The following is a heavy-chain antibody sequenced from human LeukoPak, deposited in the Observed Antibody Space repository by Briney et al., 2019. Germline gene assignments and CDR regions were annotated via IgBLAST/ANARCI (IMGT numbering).Heavy chain of an antibody. Sequence: GASVKVSCKASGYTFTSYDINWVRQATGQGLEWMGWMNPNSGNTGYAQKFQGRVTITRNTSISTAYMELSSLRSEDTAVYYCARDLRGYSYALTKGHFDYWGQGTLVTVSS. J-gene: IGHJ4*02. D-gene: IGHD5-18*01. V-gene: IGHV1-8*03. CDR2: MNPNSGNT. CDR3: ARDLRGYSYALTKGHFDY. CDR1: GYTFTSYD.